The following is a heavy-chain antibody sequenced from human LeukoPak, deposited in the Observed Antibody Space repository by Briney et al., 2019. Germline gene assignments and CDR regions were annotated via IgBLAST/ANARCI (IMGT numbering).Heavy chain of an antibody. CDR2: ISGDGGST. D-gene: IGHD6-13*01. V-gene: IGHV3-43*02. CDR3: AKVIAAAGKFDY. J-gene: IGHJ4*02. CDR1: GFTFDDYA. Sequence: GGSLRLSCAASGFTFDDYAMHWVRQAPGKGLEWVSLISGDGGSTYYADSVKGRFTISRDNSKNSLYLQMNSLRAEDTAVYYCAKVIAAAGKFDYWGQGTLVTVSS.